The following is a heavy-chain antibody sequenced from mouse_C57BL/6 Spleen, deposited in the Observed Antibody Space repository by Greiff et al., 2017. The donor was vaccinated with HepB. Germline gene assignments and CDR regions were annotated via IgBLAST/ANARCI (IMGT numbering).Heavy chain of an antibody. CDR3: ARGLIYYDYDGGPYFDY. CDR2: INTSNGGT. D-gene: IGHD2-4*01. V-gene: IGHV1-53*01. CDR1: GYTFTSYW. J-gene: IGHJ2*01. Sequence: VQLQQPGTELVKPGASVKLSCKASGYTFTSYWMHWVKQRPGQGLEWIGNINTSNGGTNYNEKFKSKATLTVDNSSSTAYMQLSILTAEDSAVYYCARGLIYYDYDGGPYFDYWGQGTTLTVSS.